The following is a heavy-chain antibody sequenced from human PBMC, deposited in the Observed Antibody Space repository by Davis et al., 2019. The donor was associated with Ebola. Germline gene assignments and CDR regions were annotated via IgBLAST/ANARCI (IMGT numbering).Heavy chain of an antibody. J-gene: IGHJ6*02. V-gene: IGHV3-33*01. Sequence: GESLKISCAASGFTLISHAVQWVRQAPGKGLEWVAIIWDDGYTEYCADSVKGRFTISRDPSMRTVYLQMNGLRAEDTGMFYCAREPLVTPPYFMDLWGQGTMVTVSS. D-gene: IGHD2-21*02. CDR2: IWDDGYTE. CDR1: GFTLISHA. CDR3: AREPLVTPPYFMDL.